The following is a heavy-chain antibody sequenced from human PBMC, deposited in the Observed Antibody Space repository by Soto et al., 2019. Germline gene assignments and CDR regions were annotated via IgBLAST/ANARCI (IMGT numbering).Heavy chain of an antibody. J-gene: IGHJ6*02. V-gene: IGHV2-70*01. Sequence: SGPTLVNPXQTLTLTCTFSGFSLNTRGMCVSWIRQPPGKALEWLALIDWDDDKYYSSSLKTRLTIFKDTSKSQVVFTMTNMDPVDTATYYCARAPSGDCKNGMDVWGQGTTVTVSS. CDR1: GFSLNTRGMC. CDR3: ARAPSGDCKNGMDV. D-gene: IGHD2-21*02. CDR2: IDWDDDK.